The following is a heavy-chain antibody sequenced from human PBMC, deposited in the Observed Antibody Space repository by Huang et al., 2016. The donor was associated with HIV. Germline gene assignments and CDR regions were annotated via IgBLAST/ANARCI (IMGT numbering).Heavy chain of an antibody. V-gene: IGHV1-24*01. J-gene: IGHJ4*02. Sequence: QVQLTQSGAEVQKPGASVKVSCKISGYTLTASSMHWVRQAPGKGLEWMGSFNPEDGERVYAQRFQGRGTMTEDTTTDTAYLELSSLRSEDTAVYYCATEGLWGEGNTLDYWGQGTLVTVSS. CDR2: FNPEDGER. CDR3: ATEGLWGEGNTLDY. D-gene: IGHD3-10*01. CDR1: GYTLTASS.